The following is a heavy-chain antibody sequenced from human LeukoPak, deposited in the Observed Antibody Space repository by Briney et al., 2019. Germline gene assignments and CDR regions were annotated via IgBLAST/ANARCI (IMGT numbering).Heavy chain of an antibody. CDR3: ARPSGYSYGDDAFDI. CDR1: GGSISSYY. Sequence: SETRSLTCTVSGGSISSYYWSWIRQPPGKGLEWIGYIYYSGSTNYNPSLKSRVTISVDTSKNQFSLKLSSVTAADTAVYYCARPSGYSYGDDAFDIWGQGTMVTVSS. CDR2: IYYSGST. J-gene: IGHJ3*02. D-gene: IGHD5-18*01. V-gene: IGHV4-59*01.